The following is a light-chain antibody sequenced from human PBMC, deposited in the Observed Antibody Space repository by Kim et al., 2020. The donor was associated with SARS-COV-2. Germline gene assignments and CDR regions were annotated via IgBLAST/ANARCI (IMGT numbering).Light chain of an antibody. CDR2: GAS. Sequence: EVVMTQSPATLSVSPGERATLSCRASQSVSSNLAWYQQKSGQPPRLLIYGASIRATGIPVRFSGSGSGTEFTLTISGLQSEDFAVYFCQQYGNWPPYTFGQGTKLEI. CDR3: QQYGNWPPYT. J-gene: IGKJ2*01. CDR1: QSVSSN. V-gene: IGKV3D-15*01.